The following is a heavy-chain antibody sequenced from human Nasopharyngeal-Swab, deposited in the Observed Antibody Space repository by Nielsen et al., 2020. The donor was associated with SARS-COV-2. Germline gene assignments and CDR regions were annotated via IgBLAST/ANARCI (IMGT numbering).Heavy chain of an antibody. J-gene: IGHJ3*01. CDR2: INGEESRT. CDR3: ARDPHGVRGAMQDAFDL. V-gene: IGHV3-74*01. CDR1: GFTFNNYW. D-gene: IGHD3-16*01. Sequence: GEPLKISCAVSGFTFNNYWMHWVRQAPGKGLAWVSRINGEESRTSYADSVKGRFTISRDNAKNTLYLQMNSLRADDAAMYYCARDPHGVRGAMQDAFDLWGQGTMVTVSS.